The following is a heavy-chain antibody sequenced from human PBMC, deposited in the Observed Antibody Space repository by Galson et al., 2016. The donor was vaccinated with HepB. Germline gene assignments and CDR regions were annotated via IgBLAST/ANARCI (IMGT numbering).Heavy chain of an antibody. V-gene: IGHV4-39*01. CDR1: GASVSSRSYY. Sequence: SETLSLTCNVSGASVSSRSYYWAWLRQPPGKGPEWIGSLYYTDTVYSNPSLKSRVSISADTSNNQFSLRLSLVTAADTAVYYCARLFRTSLRTCVTDSCPAPFDYWGQGARVIVSS. D-gene: IGHD2-2*01. CDR3: ARLFRTSLRTCVTDSCPAPFDY. J-gene: IGHJ4*02. CDR2: LYYTDTV.